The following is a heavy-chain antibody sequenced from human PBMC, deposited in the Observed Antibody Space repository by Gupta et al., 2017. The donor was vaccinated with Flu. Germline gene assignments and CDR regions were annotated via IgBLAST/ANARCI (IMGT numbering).Heavy chain of an antibody. CDR3: ASHRSSNWFEN. V-gene: IGHV3-48*02. D-gene: IGHD6-13*01. CDR1: GFPFTRLT. J-gene: IGHJ5*02. CDR2: ISASGSHI. Sequence: EVQLVESGGGLVQPGGSLRLSCVASGFPFTRLTLNWVRQVPGKGLEWLSYISASGSHIVYADSVKGRFTVSRDDAKNSLYLLMNSLRDEDTAVYYCASHRSSNWFENWGQGTLVTVSS.